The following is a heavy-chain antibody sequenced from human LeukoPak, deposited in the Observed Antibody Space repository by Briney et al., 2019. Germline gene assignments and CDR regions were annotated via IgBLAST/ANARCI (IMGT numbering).Heavy chain of an antibody. V-gene: IGHV4-34*01. CDR2: INHSGST. Sequence: SETLSLTCAVYGGSFSGYYRSWIRQPPGKGLEWIGEINHSGSTNYNPSLKSRVTISVDTSKNQFSLKLSSVTAADTAVYYCARDRYDFWSGYYTGRKGYYYYMDVWGKGTTVTVSS. J-gene: IGHJ6*03. CDR3: ARDRYDFWSGYYTGRKGYYYYMDV. CDR1: GGSFSGYY. D-gene: IGHD3-3*01.